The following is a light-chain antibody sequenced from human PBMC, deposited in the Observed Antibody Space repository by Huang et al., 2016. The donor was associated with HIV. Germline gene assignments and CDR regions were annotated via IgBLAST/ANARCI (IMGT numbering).Light chain of an antibody. J-gene: IGKJ3*01. V-gene: IGKV3-15*01. Sequence: EIVLTQSPATLSVSPGERATLSCRASQSISTYLAWYQHKPAQAPRRLIYGASTRASGSPARFSGSGSGTEFTLTISSLQSEDFAVYYCQQYNNWPPEVTFGPGTKVDIK. CDR1: QSISTY. CDR3: QQYNNWPPEVT. CDR2: GAS.